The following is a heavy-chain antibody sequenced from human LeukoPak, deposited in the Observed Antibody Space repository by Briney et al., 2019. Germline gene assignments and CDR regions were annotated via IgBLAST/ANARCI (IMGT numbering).Heavy chain of an antibody. CDR3: ARARAIAVAGRPYYYYYMDV. D-gene: IGHD6-19*01. Sequence: ASVKVSCKASGYTFTGYYMHWVRQAPGQGLEWMGRINPNSGGTNYAHKFQGRVTMTRDTSISTAYMELSRLRSDDTAVYYCARARAIAVAGRPYYYYYMDVWGKGTTVTVSS. J-gene: IGHJ6*03. V-gene: IGHV1-2*06. CDR1: GYTFTGYY. CDR2: INPNSGGT.